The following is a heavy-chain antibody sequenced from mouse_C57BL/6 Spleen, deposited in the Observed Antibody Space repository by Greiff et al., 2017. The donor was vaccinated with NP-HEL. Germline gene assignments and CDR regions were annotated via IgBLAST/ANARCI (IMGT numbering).Heavy chain of an antibody. D-gene: IGHD1-1*01. V-gene: IGHV1-15*01. CDR3: TNDGSSYSVYFDV. CDR1: GYTFTDYE. Sequence: QVQLQQSGPELVKPGASVTLSCKASGYTFTDYEMHWVKQTPVHGLEWIGAIDPETGGTAYNQKFKGKAILTADKSSSTAYMELRSLTSEDSAVYYCTNDGSSYSVYFDVWGTGTTVTVSS. J-gene: IGHJ1*03. CDR2: IDPETGGT.